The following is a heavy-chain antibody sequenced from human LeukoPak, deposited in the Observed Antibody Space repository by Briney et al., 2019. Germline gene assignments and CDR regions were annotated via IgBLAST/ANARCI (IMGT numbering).Heavy chain of an antibody. CDR1: GFTFSRYS. D-gene: IGHD1-26*01. CDR3: ARGRYSGSYLLDY. V-gene: IGHV3-48*04. J-gene: IGHJ4*02. Sequence: GGSLRLSCAASGFTFSRYSMNWVRQAPGKGLEWVSYISSSGTTIYYADSVKGRFTLSRDNAKNSLYLQMNSLRAEDTALYYCARGRYSGSYLLDYWGQGTLVTVSS. CDR2: ISSSGTTI.